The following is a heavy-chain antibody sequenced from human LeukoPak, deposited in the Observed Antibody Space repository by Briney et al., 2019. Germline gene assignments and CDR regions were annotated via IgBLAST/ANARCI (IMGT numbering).Heavy chain of an antibody. CDR3: ARAMVRGVIPY. Sequence: GGSLRLSCAASGFTFSSYSMNWVRQALGKGLEWVSSISSSSSYIYYADSVKGRFTISRDNAKNSLYLQMNSLRAEDTAVYYCARAMVRGVIPYWGQGTLVTVSS. CDR1: GFTFSSYS. CDR2: ISSSSSYI. J-gene: IGHJ4*02. V-gene: IGHV3-21*01. D-gene: IGHD3-10*01.